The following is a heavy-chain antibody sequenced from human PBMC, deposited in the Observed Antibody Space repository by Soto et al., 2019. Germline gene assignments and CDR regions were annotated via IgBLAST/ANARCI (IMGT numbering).Heavy chain of an antibody. CDR1: GGSFSGYY. CDR2: INHSGST. J-gene: IGHJ4*02. D-gene: IGHD2-15*01. CDR3: AREEGGLVY. V-gene: IGHV4-34*01. Sequence: SETLSLTCAVYGGSFSGYYWSWIRQPPGKGLEWIGEINHSGSTNYNPSLKSRVTISVDTSKNQFSLKLSSVTAADTAVYYCAREEGGLVYWGQGTLVTVS.